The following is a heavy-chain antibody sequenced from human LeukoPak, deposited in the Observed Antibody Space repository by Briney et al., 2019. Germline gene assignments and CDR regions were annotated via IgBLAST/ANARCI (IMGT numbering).Heavy chain of an antibody. CDR1: GYTFTGYY. Sequence: ASVKVSCKASGYTFTGYYMQWVRQAPGQGLEWMGWINPNSGGTNYAQKFQGRVTMTRDTSTSTVYMELSSLRSEDTAVYYCARDQDGDYVGGDGDYWGQGTLVTVSS. CDR2: INPNSGGT. D-gene: IGHD4-17*01. J-gene: IGHJ4*02. CDR3: ARDQDGDYVGGDGDY. V-gene: IGHV1-2*02.